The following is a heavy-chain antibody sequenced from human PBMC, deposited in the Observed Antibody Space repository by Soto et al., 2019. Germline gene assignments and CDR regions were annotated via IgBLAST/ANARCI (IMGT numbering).Heavy chain of an antibody. CDR2: MNPNSGNT. J-gene: IGHJ6*02. D-gene: IGHD3-3*01. V-gene: IGHV1-8*01. CDR1: GYTFTSYD. CDR3: ARSYYDFWSGYYHYYGRDV. Sequence: QVQLVQSGAEVKKPGASVKVSCKASGYTFTSYDINWVRQATGQGLEWMGWMNPNSGNTGYAQKFQGRVTMTRNTSISTAYMELSSLRSEDKAVYYCARSYYDFWSGYYHYYGRDVWGQGTTVTVSS.